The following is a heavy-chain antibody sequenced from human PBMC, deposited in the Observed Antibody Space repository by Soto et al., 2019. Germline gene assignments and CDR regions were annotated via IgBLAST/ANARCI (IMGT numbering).Heavy chain of an antibody. D-gene: IGHD6-6*01. V-gene: IGHV4-39*01. J-gene: IGHJ6*02. CDR3: ARYFFPYSSSFGGYYYYGMDV. Sequence: PSETLSLTCIVSGGSVTPYPWGWVRQPPGKGVGWVGGIYPSGSTLYHPSPKSSVTISVDTSKNQFSLKLSSVTAADTAVYYCARYFFPYSSSFGGYYYYGMDVWGQGTTVTVSS. CDR1: GGSVTPYP. CDR2: IYPSGST.